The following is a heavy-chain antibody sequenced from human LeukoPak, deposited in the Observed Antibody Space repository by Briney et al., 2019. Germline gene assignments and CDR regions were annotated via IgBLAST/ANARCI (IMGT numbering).Heavy chain of an antibody. J-gene: IGHJ4*02. CDR2: ISGSGGST. CDR3: AKTTTGYSSGRYPGWPVDY. D-gene: IGHD6-19*01. CDR1: GFTFSNYA. V-gene: IGHV3-23*01. Sequence: GGSLRLSCAASGFTFSNYAMSRVRQAPGKGLEWVSAISGSGGSTYYADSVKGRFTISRDNSKNTLYLQMNSLRAEDTAVYYCAKTTTGYSSGRYPGWPVDYWGQGTLVTVSS.